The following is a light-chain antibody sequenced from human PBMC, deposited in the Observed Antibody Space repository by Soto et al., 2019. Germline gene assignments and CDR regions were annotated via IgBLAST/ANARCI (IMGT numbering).Light chain of an antibody. V-gene: IGKV1-39*01. CDR1: QSISND. Sequence: DIQMTQSPSSLSASVGDTVTITCRASQSISNDLYWYQQKPGKAPKLLIYAASTLQGGVPSRFSGSGSGTDFTLTISSLQPEDFATYYCQQRYSTPPYTFGQGTRLEIK. CDR3: QQRYSTPPYT. CDR2: AAS. J-gene: IGKJ2*01.